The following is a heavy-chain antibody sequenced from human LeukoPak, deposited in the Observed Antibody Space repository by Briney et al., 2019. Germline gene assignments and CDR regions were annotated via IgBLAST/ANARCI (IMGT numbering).Heavy chain of an antibody. CDR3: ARVDPWRGAEAGTIDS. Sequence: SQTLSLTCTVSGGSISSGGYYWSWIRQHPGKGLEWIGYIYYSGSTNYNPSLKSRVTISVDTSKKQFSLKLSSVTAADTAVYYCARVDPWRGAEAGTIDSWGQGTLVTVSS. J-gene: IGHJ4*02. D-gene: IGHD6-19*01. CDR1: GGSISSGGYY. CDR2: IYYSGST. V-gene: IGHV4-31*03.